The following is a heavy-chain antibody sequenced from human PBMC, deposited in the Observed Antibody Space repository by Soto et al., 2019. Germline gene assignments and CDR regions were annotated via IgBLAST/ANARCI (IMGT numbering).Heavy chain of an antibody. CDR3: ARDGDHDYGDYLNDYYYGMDV. CDR1: GYTFTSYV. J-gene: IGHJ6*02. V-gene: IGHV1-18*04. CDR2: ISAYNGNT. Sequence: ASVKVSCKDSGYTFTSYVISWVRQAPGQGLEWMGWISAYNGNTNYAQKLQGRVTMTTDTSTSTAYMELRRLRSDDTAVYYCARDGDHDYGDYLNDYYYGMDVWGQGTTDNVYS. D-gene: IGHD4-17*01.